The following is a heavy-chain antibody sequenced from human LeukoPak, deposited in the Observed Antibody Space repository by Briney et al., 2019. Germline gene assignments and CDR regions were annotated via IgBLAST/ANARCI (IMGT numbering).Heavy chain of an antibody. V-gene: IGHV4-59*08. Sequence: PSETLSLTCTISGVSSSSSYWSWIRQPPGKGLEWIGYIYYSGSTNYNPSLKSRVTISVDTSKNQFSLKLSSVTAADTAVYYCARQRSYEGAFDIWGQGTMVTVSS. J-gene: IGHJ3*02. D-gene: IGHD1-26*01. CDR1: GVSSSSSY. CDR3: ARQRSYEGAFDI. CDR2: IYYSGST.